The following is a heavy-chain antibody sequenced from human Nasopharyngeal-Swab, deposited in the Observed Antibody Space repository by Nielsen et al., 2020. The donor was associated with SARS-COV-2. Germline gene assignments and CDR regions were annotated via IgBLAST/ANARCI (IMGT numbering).Heavy chain of an antibody. D-gene: IGHD3-10*01. CDR1: RFTFSNAW. V-gene: IGHV3-15*01. J-gene: IGHJ6*03. CDR3: TSSMGSNYYYYYMDV. Sequence: GGSLRLSCAASRFTFSNAWMSWVRQAPGKGLEWVGRIKSKTDGGTTDYAAPVKGRFTISRDDSNPTLYLQMNSLKTEDTAVYYCTSSMGSNYYYYYMDVWGKGTTVTVSS. CDR2: IKSKTDGGTT.